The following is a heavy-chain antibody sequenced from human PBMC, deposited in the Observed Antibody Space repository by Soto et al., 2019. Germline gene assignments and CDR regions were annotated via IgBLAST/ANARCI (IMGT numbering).Heavy chain of an antibody. CDR3: ARSRQLLGKDKYELLYYYGMDV. V-gene: IGHV1-46*01. D-gene: IGHD2-2*01. CDR2: IDPSFGST. CDR1: GYTFTNYY. Sequence: ASVKVSCKASGYTFTNYYMHWVRQAPGQGLEWMGIIDPSFGSTSYAQKFQGRVTITADESTSTAYMELSSLRSEDTAVYYCARSRQLLGKDKYELLYYYGMDVWGQGTTVTVSS. J-gene: IGHJ6*02.